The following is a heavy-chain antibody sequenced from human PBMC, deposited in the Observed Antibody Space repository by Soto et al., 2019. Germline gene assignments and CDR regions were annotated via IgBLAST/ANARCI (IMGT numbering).Heavy chain of an antibody. CDR1: GYTFTSYG. CDR2: ISPNNGNT. CDR3: AREALPVLYYMDV. D-gene: IGHD2-2*01. Sequence: ASVKVSCKASGYTFTSYGISWVRQAPGQGLEWMGWISPNNGNTGYGQKLQGRVTMTRNTSISTAYTELSSLRSEDTAVYYCAREALPVLYYMDVWGKGTTVTVSS. V-gene: IGHV1-8*02. J-gene: IGHJ6*03.